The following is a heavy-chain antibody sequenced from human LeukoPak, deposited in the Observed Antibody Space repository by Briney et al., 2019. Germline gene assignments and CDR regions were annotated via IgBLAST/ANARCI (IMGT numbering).Heavy chain of an antibody. CDR3: ARAWIAMVRGVPPDY. CDR2: INPSGGST. D-gene: IGHD3-10*01. CDR1: GYTFTSYY. J-gene: IGHJ4*02. Sequence: ASVKVSCKTSGYTFTSYYMHWVRQAPGQGLEWMGIINPSGGSTSYAQKFQGRVTMTRDTSTSTVYMELSSLRSEDTAVYYCARAWIAMVRGVPPDYWGQGTLVTVPS. V-gene: IGHV1-46*01.